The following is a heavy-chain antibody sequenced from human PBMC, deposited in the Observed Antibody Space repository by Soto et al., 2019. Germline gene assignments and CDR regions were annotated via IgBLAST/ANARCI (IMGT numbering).Heavy chain of an antibody. V-gene: IGHV1-69*13. D-gene: IGHD2-2*01. CDR1: GGSFSSYA. J-gene: IGHJ5*02. CDR2: IIPIFGTA. CDR3: ARGDCSSTRCSRVWFHP. Sequence: GASVKVSCKASGGSFSSYAISWVRQAPGQGLEWMGGIIPIFGTANYAQKFQGRVTITADGSTSTAYMELSSLRSEDTAVYYCARGDCSSTRCSRVWFHPWGQGTFVTVSS.